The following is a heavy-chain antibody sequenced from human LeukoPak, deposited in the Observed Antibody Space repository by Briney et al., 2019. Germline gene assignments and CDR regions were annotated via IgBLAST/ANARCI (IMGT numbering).Heavy chain of an antibody. J-gene: IGHJ3*02. CDR3: CITMVRGGRLDAFDI. CDR1: GFTFSSYA. V-gene: IGHV3-23*01. Sequence: RPGGSLRLSCAASGFTFSSYAMSWVRQAPGKGLEWVSATSGSGGSTYYADSVKGRFTISRDNSKNTLYLQMDSLRAEDTAVYYCCITMVRGGRLDAFDIWGQGTMVTVSS. CDR2: TSGSGGST. D-gene: IGHD3-10*01.